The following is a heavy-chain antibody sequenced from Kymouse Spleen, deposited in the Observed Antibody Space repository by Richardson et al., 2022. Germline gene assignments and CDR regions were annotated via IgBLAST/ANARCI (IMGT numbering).Heavy chain of an antibody. CDR1: GFTFSSYW. J-gene: IGHJ5*02. CDR2: IKQDGSEK. D-gene: IGHD3-10*01. V-gene: IGHV3-7*01. CDR3: ARERVASSGSPGWFDP. Sequence: EVQLVESGGGLVQPGGSLRLSCAASGFTFSSYWMSWVRQAPGKGLEWVANIKQDGSEKYYVDSVKGRFTISRDNAKNSLYLQMNSLRAEDTAVYYCARERVASSGSPGWFDPWGQGTLVTVSS.